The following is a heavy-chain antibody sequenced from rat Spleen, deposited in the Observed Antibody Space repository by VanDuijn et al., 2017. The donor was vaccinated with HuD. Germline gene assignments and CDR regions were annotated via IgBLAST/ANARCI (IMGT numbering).Heavy chain of an antibody. V-gene: IGHV5-29*01. CDR2: ISDDGTNT. CDR3: TRGGYYRY. D-gene: IGHD1-1*01. Sequence: EVQVVDHGGGLVQPGRSLKVSCAPSGFSFSMYGMAWVRQAPKKGLEWVATISDDGTNTYFRDSVKGRFTISRDPAQNTLYLQMNSLRSEDTATYYCTRGGYYRYWGQGVMVTVSS. J-gene: IGHJ2*01. CDR1: GFSFSMYG.